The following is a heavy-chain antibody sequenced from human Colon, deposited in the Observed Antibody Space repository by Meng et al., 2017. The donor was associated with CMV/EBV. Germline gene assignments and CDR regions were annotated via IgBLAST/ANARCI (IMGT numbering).Heavy chain of an antibody. CDR3: ARRSTGGDGYNHFDY. V-gene: IGHV4-59*01. Sequence: SETLSLTCIVSGVSINSYYWSWVRQPPGKGLEWVGYIFYTGSTNYNPSLKSRVSISVEASKNQVSLRLKAVTAEDTAVYYFARRSTGGDGYNHFDYWGQGTLVTVSS. CDR2: IFYTGST. D-gene: IGHD5-24*01. J-gene: IGHJ4*02. CDR1: GVSINSYY.